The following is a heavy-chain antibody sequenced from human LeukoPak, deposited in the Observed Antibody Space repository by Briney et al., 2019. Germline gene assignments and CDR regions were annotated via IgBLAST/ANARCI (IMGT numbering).Heavy chain of an antibody. D-gene: IGHD5-12*01. CDR2: IIPIFGTA. Sequence: ASVKVSCKASGGTFSSYAISWMRQAPGQGLEWMGGIIPIFGTANYAQKFQGRVTITADESTSTAYMELSSLRSEDTAVYYCARDSGYSGYEDDFDYWGQGTLVTVSS. J-gene: IGHJ4*02. V-gene: IGHV1-69*13. CDR1: GGTFSSYA. CDR3: ARDSGYSGYEDDFDY.